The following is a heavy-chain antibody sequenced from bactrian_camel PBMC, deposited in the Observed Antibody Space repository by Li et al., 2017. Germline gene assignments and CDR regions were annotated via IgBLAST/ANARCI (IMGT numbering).Heavy chain of an antibody. D-gene: IGHD5*01. Sequence: DVQLVESGGGSALAGGSVRLSCAASGYTFNTYSWFRQAPGQEREGVVTIDADGKTVYTGSVKGRFTISRDDAKHAIYLQMNTLKPEDTAIYDCVADMSVGWGECPNLESHLGYRGQGTQVTVS. J-gene: IGHJ6*01. V-gene: IGHV3S10*01. CDR3: VADMSVGWGECPNLESHLGY. CDR2: IDADGKT. CDR1: GYTFNTY.